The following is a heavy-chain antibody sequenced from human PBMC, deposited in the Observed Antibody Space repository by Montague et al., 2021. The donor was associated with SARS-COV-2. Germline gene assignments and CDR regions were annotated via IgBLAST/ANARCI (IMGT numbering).Heavy chain of an antibody. CDR3: AGRLPQYTSGWYFDQ. V-gene: IGHV4-59*08. CDR2: LSYSGRP. J-gene: IGHJ4*02. D-gene: IGHD6-19*01. CDR1: GGSFRDYA. Sequence: SEILSLTCDFAGGSFRDYAWSWIRQPPGKRLEWIGYLSYSGRPIXNPSLESRVSISVDTSKNQFSLRLRSVIAADTAVYYCAGRLPQYTSGWYFDQWGQGTLVAVSS.